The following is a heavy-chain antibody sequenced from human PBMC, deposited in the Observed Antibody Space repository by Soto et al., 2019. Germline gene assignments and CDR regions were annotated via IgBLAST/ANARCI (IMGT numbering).Heavy chain of an antibody. V-gene: IGHV1-18*01. CDR1: GYTFTSYG. Sequence: ASVKVSCKASGYTFTSYGISWVRQAPGQGLEWMGWISAYNGNTNYAQKLQGRVTMTTDTSTSTAYMELRSLRSDDTAVYYCARDLIAVADTSYGPFDYWGQGTLVTVSS. CDR3: ARDLIAVADTSYGPFDY. D-gene: IGHD6-19*01. J-gene: IGHJ4*02. CDR2: ISAYNGNT.